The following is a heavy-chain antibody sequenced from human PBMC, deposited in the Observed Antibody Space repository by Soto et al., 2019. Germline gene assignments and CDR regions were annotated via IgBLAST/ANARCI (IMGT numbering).Heavy chain of an antibody. CDR1: GGSISSGGYS. J-gene: IGHJ5*02. CDR2: MYHSGST. V-gene: IGHV4-30-2*01. CDR3: ARWWDCPDRNWFDP. D-gene: IGHD2-15*01. Sequence: PSETLSLTCAVSGGSISSGGYSWSWIRQPPGKGLEWIGYMYHSGSTYYNPSLKSRVTISIDTSKNQFSLKLSSVTAADTAVYYCARWWDCPDRNWFDPWGQGTLVTVSS.